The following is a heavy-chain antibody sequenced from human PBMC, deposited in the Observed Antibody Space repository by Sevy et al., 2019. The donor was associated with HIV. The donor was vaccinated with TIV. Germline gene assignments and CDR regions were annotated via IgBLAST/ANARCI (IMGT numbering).Heavy chain of an antibody. CDR2: IKQDGSEK. CDR3: AGGGALDY. Sequence: GGSLRLSCAASEFTFSAYWMTWIRQAPGKGLEWVANIKQDGSEKYYVDSVKGRFTISRDNAKNSLYLQMNSLRVEDTAVYYCAGGGALDYWGQGTLVTVSS. J-gene: IGHJ4*02. D-gene: IGHD1-26*01. V-gene: IGHV3-7*01. CDR1: EFTFSAYW.